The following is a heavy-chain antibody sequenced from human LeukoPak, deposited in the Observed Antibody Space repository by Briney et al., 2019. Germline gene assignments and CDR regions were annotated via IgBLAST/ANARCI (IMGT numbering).Heavy chain of an antibody. CDR2: INHSGST. J-gene: IGHJ3*02. CDR1: GGSFRGYY. Sequence: PSETLSLTCAVYGGSFRGYYWRWRRQPPGKGVEWSGEINHSGSTNYNPSLKRRVTISVDTSKNQFSLQLSSVTAADTAVYYCARDATPDSSGPHDAFDIWGQGTMVTVSS. D-gene: IGHD3-22*01. CDR3: ARDATPDSSGPHDAFDI. V-gene: IGHV4-34*01.